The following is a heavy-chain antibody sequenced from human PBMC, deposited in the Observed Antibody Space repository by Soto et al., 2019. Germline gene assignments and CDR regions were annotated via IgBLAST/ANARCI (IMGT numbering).Heavy chain of an antibody. D-gene: IGHD3-10*01. CDR1: GDTFSFYT. J-gene: IGHJ4*02. V-gene: IGHV1-69*02. CDR2: IIPMVRMA. CDR3: ASHYGSGSAPFDY. Sequence: QVQLVQSGAELKKPGSSVKVSCTASGDTFSFYTMNWVRQAPGQGPEWMGRIIPMVRMANYAPKFKGRVMIIADKSTRSSYMELSSLRSEDTAVYYCASHYGSGSAPFDYWGQGTLVTVSS.